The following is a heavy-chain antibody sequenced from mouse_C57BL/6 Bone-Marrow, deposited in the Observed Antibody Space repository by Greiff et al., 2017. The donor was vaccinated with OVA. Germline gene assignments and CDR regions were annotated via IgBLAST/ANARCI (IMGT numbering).Heavy chain of an antibody. V-gene: IGHV3-6*01. D-gene: IGHD2-1*01. J-gene: IGHJ3*01. CDR1: GYSITSGYY. CDR3: ARAGVSGNYDAY. Sequence: EVKLQESGPGLVKPSQSLSLTCSVTGYSITSGYYWNWIRQFPGNKLEWMGYISYDGSNNYNPSLKNRISITRDTSKNQFFLKLNSVTTEDTATYYCARAGVSGNYDAYWGQGTLVTVSA. CDR2: ISYDGSN.